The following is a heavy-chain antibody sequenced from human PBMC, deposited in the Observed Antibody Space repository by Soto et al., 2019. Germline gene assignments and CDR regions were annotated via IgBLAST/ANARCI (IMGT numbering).Heavy chain of an antibody. CDR1: GGTFSSYS. V-gene: IGHV1-2*04. CDR3: AKLSNYDILTGYSTYFDY. D-gene: IGHD3-9*01. J-gene: IGHJ4*02. CDR2: LNPRNGDT. Sequence: GASVKVSCKASGGTFSSYSMSWLRQAPGQGLEWMGCLNPRNGDTSYAQKFQGWVTMTRDTSISTAYMEVNSLRAEDTAVYYCAKLSNYDILTGYSTYFDYWGQGTLVTVSS.